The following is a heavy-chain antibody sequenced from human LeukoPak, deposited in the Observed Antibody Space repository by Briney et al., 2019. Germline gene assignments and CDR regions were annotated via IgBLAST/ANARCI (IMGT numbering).Heavy chain of an antibody. J-gene: IGHJ4*02. D-gene: IGHD5-12*01. Sequence: GGSLRLSCAASAFTFRSYAMIWVRQAPGKGLEWVSRINSDGNSITYADSVKVRFTISRDNAKNTLYLQMNSLRVEDTAVYYCAREGRVSGYDFDCWGQGTLVTVSS. V-gene: IGHV3-74*03. CDR1: AFTFRSYA. CDR2: INSDGNSI. CDR3: AREGRVSGYDFDC.